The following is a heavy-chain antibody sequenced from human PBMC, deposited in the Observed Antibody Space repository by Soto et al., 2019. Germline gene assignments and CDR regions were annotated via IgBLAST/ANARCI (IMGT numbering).Heavy chain of an antibody. D-gene: IGHD6-19*01. CDR1: GFTFRDYA. CDR2: ISGNGNSA. CDR3: ARNRGGWRSFDY. V-gene: IGHV3-23*01. Sequence: LRLSCAASGFTFRDYAMNWVRQAPGKGLEWVSDISGNGNSARYADSVKGRFTISRDNAKNTLYLQMNSLRAEDTAVYYCARNRGGWRSFDYWGQGTLVTVSS. J-gene: IGHJ4*02.